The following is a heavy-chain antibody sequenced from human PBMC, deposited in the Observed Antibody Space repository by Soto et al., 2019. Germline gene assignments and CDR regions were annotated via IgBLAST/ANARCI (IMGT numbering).Heavy chain of an antibody. CDR3: AKGPHTNVGWPYYFES. Sequence: PEGPLIVSCASSGFPCSSYSMSWVSQTPGKGLEWISYSSPRGDTIYYADSVEGRFTISRDNARNSLSLHMSSLRDEDSALYYCAKGPHTNVGWPYYFESWGQGVPVTVSS. CDR2: SSPRGDTI. CDR1: GFPCSSYS. V-gene: IGHV3-23*01. J-gene: IGHJ4*02. D-gene: IGHD6-19*01.